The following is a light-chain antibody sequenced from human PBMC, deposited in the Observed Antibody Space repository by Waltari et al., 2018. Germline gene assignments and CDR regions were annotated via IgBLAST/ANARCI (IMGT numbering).Light chain of an antibody. V-gene: IGKV1-5*01. Sequence: TCQASQRVKRWLAWYQQKRVKAPKRLISNASALQNGVAARFSGGGSVTEFTRAISNLQPDDSATDYCQQYEAFPVTFGHGTKVEIK. CDR2: NAS. J-gene: IGKJ1*01. CDR1: QRVKRW. CDR3: QQYEAFPVT.